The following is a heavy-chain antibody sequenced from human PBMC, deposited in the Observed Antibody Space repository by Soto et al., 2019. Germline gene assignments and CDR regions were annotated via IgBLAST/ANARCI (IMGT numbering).Heavy chain of an antibody. V-gene: IGHV1-18*01. Sequence: QVHLLQSGAEVTKPWASVTVSCTASGYTLTSYGTTLVRQAPGQGLEWMGWISAHNGNTDYAQKLQGRVIVTRDSSTSTASMALRSLISNDTAVYYCARGKYGDYSGQGALVTGSS. CDR2: ISAHNGNT. J-gene: IGHJ4*02. D-gene: IGHD2-2*01. CDR1: GYTLTSYG. CDR3: ARGKYGDY.